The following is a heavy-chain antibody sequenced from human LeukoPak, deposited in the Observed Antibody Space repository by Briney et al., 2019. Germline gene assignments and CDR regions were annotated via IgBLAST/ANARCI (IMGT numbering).Heavy chain of an antibody. V-gene: IGHV4-39*01. CDR2: IYYSGST. D-gene: IGHD5-18*01. CDR3: ARPGYSYGFVF. Sequence: PSETLSLTCIVSGGSISSGTYYWGWIRQPPGKGLEWIGSIYYSGSTYSNQSLKSRVTMSVDTSENQFSLRLSSVTAADTAIYYCARPGYSYGFVFWGQGTLVTVSS. CDR1: GGSISSGTYY. J-gene: IGHJ4*02.